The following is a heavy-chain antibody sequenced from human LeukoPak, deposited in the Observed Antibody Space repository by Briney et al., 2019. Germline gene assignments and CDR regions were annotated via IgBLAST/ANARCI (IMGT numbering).Heavy chain of an antibody. CDR2: IYYSGST. CDR1: GGSISGSSYF. Sequence: SETLSLTCTVSGGSISGSSYFWGWIRQPPGKGLEWIGSIYYSGSTYYNPSLKSRVTISVDTSKNQFSLKLNSVTAADTAVYYCARHSGPGGKEPRVTVSS. CDR3: ARHSGP. V-gene: IGHV4-39*01. J-gene: IGHJ5*02.